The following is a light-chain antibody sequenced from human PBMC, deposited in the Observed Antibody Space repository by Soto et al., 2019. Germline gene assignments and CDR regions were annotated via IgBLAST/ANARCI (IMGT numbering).Light chain of an antibody. V-gene: IGKV1-27*01. CDR3: QKYNSASPSLT. J-gene: IGKJ4*01. Sequence: DIQLTQSPSSLSASVGDRVTITCRTSQGISNSLAWYQQKPGKVPKLLIYAASTLQSGVPSRFSGSGSGTDFTVTISSLQPDDVATYFCQKYNSASPSLTFGGGTMLEIK. CDR1: QGISNS. CDR2: AAS.